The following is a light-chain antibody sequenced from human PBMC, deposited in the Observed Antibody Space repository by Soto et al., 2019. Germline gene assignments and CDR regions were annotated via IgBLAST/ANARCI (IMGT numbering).Light chain of an antibody. Sequence: QSVLTQPPSVSAAPGQKVTISCSGSSSNIGTNYVSWYQQLPGTAPKLLIYDNIKRPSGITDRFSGSKSGTSATLGVTGLQTGDEADYYCATWDTSLSAVVFGGGTKLTVL. CDR2: DNI. J-gene: IGLJ2*01. CDR3: ATWDTSLSAVV. CDR1: SSNIGTNY. V-gene: IGLV1-51*01.